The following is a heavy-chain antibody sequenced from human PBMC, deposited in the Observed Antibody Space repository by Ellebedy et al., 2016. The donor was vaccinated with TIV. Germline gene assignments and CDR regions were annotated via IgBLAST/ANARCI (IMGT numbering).Heavy chain of an antibody. J-gene: IGHJ4*02. CDR1: GGSISNNSFY. CDR2: LYYNVNT. V-gene: IGHV4-39*01. CDR3: ARHRSSGDLFGFDF. Sequence: MPSETLSLTCDVSGGSISNNSFYWGWVRQPPGQELEWLGSLYYNVNTYYNPSLKSRITVSVDASKNQCSLRLSSVSAADTAVYYCARHRSSGDLFGFDFWGQGILVTVSS. D-gene: IGHD6-6*01.